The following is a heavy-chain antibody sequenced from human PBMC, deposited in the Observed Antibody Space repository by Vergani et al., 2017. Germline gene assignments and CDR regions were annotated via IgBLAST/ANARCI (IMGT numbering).Heavy chain of an antibody. J-gene: IGHJ4*02. CDR2: IYTSGST. V-gene: IGHV4-4*07. CDR3: AGVSSSCYGGTIDY. Sequence: QVQLQESGPGLVKPSETLSLTCTVSGGSISSYYWSWIRQPAGKGLEWIGRIYTSGSTNYNTSLKRRFTMSVETSKNQFSLKLRSVTAADTSVYYWAGVSSSCYGGTIDYWGQGTLVTVSS. D-gene: IGHD6-13*01. CDR1: GGSISSYY.